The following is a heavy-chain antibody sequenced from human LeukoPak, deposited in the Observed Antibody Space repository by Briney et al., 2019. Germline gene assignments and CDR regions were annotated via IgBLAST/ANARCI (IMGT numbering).Heavy chain of an antibody. CDR1: GFTFSSYG. V-gene: IGHV3-30*18. CDR3: AKEEQYSYAI. CDR2: ISYDGSNK. Sequence: GGSLRLSCAASGFTFSSYGMHWVRQAPGKGLEWVAVISYDGSNKYYADSVKGRFTISRDNSKNTLYLQMNSLRADDTAVYYCAKEEQYSYAIWGQGALVTVSS. J-gene: IGHJ4*02. D-gene: IGHD5-18*01.